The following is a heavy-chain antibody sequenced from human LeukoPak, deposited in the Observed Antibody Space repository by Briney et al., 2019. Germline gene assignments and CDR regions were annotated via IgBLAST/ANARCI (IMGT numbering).Heavy chain of an antibody. Sequence: SETLSLTCTVSGGSISNYYWSWIRQPPGKGLGWIGYIYYSGSTNYNPSLKSRVTISVDTSKNQFSLKLRSVTAADTAVYYCVRDRGGAPFDYWGQGSLVAVSS. CDR3: VRDRGGAPFDY. CDR2: IYYSGST. J-gene: IGHJ4*02. V-gene: IGHV4-59*12. CDR1: GGSISNYY. D-gene: IGHD3-16*01.